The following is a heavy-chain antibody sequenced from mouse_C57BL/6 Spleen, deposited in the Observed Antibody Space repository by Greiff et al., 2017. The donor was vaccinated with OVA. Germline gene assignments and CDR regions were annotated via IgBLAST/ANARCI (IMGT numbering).Heavy chain of an antibody. CDR1: GYTFTDYE. CDR2: IDPETGGT. CDR3: TREGGYDAFDY. V-gene: IGHV1-15*01. Sequence: VQLQQSGAELVRPGASVTLSCKASGYTFTDYEMHWVKQTPVHGLEWIGAIDPETGGTAYNQKFKGKAILTSDKSSSTAYMELRSLTSEDSAVYYCTREGGYDAFDYWGQGTTLTVSS. D-gene: IGHD2-2*01. J-gene: IGHJ2*01.